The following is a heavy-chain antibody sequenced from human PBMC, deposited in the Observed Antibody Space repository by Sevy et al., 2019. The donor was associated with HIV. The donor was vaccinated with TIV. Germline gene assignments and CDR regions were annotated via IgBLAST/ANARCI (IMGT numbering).Heavy chain of an antibody. Sequence: SGPTLVKPTQTLTLTCTFSGFSLSTSGVGVGWIRQPPGKALEWLALIYWNDDKRYSPSLKSRLTITKDTSKNQVVLTMTNMDPVDTATYYCAHDYDSSGSMILDAFDIWGQGTMVTVSS. D-gene: IGHD3-22*01. CDR1: GFSLSTSGVG. CDR3: AHDYDSSGSMILDAFDI. J-gene: IGHJ3*02. V-gene: IGHV2-5*01. CDR2: IYWNDDK.